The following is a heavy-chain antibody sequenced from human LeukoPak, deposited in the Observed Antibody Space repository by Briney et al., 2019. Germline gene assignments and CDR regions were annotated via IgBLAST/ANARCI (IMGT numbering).Heavy chain of an antibody. CDR1: GFTFEDYT. CDR3: VKDLSYESSGYVFDY. V-gene: IGHV3-43*01. CDR2: ISWDGTP. Sequence: PGGPLRLSCAASGFTFEDYTMHWVRQAPGKTLEWVSLISWDGTPYYRDSVKGRFSISRDNSKNSLYLQMDTLRSEDTAFYYCVKDLSYESSGYVFDYWGQGTLVTVSS. D-gene: IGHD3-22*01. J-gene: IGHJ4*02.